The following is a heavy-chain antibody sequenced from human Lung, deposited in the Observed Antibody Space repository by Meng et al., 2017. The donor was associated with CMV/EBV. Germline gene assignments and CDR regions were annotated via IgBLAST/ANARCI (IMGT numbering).Heavy chain of an antibody. V-gene: IGHV3-7*01. J-gene: IGHJ4*02. CDR3: ARISDMTGTTYYFAY. CDR1: GFTFSSYW. Sequence: ESLKISXAASGFTFSSYWMSWVRQAPGKGLEWVANIKQDGSEKYYVDSVKGRFTISRDNAKNSLYLQMNSLRAEDTAVYYCARISDMTGTTYYFAYWGKGTXVNVAS. CDR2: IKQDGSEK. D-gene: IGHD1-20*01.